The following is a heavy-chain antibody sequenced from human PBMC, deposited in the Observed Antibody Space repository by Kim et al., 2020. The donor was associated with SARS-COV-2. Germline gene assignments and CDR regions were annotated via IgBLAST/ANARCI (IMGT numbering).Heavy chain of an antibody. V-gene: IGHV3-48*02. J-gene: IGHJ6*04. D-gene: IGHD2-21*01. CDR3: AKRASDYYYGADV. Sequence: YYADSVQGRFTISRDNAKNLLYLQMNSLRDEDTGVYYCAKRASDYYYGADVWGKGTTVTVSS.